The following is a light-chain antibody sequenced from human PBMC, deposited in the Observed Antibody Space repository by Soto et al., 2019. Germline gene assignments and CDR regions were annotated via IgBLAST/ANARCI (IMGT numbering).Light chain of an antibody. CDR1: SSDVGSYNL. Sequence: SALTQAASVSGSPGQSITISCTGTSSDVGSYNLVSWYQQHPGKAPKLMIYEVSKRPSGVSNRFSGSKSGNTASLTISGLQAEDEADYYCCSYAGSSTPYVFGTGTKVTVL. CDR3: CSYAGSSTPYV. CDR2: EVS. J-gene: IGLJ1*01. V-gene: IGLV2-23*02.